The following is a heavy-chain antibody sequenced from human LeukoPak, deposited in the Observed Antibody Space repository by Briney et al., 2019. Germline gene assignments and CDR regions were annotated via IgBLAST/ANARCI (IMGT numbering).Heavy chain of an antibody. D-gene: IGHD5-18*01. Sequence: GGSLRLSCAASGFTFSSYSINWVRQAPGKGLEWVSYISNSDNTIYYADSVKGRFTISRDNAKNSLYLQMNSLRAEDTAVYYCAREYTSDAFDICGQGTLVTVSS. CDR3: AREYTSDAFDI. CDR1: GFTFSSYS. J-gene: IGHJ3*02. V-gene: IGHV3-48*04. CDR2: ISNSDNTI.